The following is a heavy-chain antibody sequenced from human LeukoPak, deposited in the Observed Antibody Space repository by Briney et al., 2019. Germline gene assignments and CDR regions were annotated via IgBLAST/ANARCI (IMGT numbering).Heavy chain of an antibody. Sequence: GGSLRLSCAASGFTFSSYWMHWVRQAPGKGLVWVSRINSDGSSTSYADSVKGRFTISRDNAKNTLYLQMNSLRAEDTAVYYCARGVGVVVVAATPSYYGMDVWGKGTTVTVSS. CDR2: INSDGSST. J-gene: IGHJ6*04. D-gene: IGHD2-15*01. V-gene: IGHV3-74*01. CDR3: ARGVGVVVVAATPSYYGMDV. CDR1: GFTFSSYW.